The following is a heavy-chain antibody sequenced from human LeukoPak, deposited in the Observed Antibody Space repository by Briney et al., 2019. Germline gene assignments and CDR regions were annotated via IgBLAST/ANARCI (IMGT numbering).Heavy chain of an antibody. CDR2: IIPIFGTA. J-gene: IGHJ4*02. Sequence: ASVKVSCKASGGTFSSYAISWVRQAPGQGLEWMGGIIPIFGTANYAQKFQERVTITRDMSTSTAYMELSSLRSEDTAVYYCARSGYCSGASCYAEGIDYWGQGTLVTVSS. D-gene: IGHD2-2*01. CDR1: GGTFSSYA. V-gene: IGHV1-69*05. CDR3: ARSGYCSGASCYAEGIDY.